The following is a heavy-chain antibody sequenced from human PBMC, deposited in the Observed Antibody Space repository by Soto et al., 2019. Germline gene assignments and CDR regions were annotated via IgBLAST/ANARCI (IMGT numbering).Heavy chain of an antibody. Sequence: QVQLQESGPGLVKPSETLSLICTVSGDPITSYFWTWLRQPAGKGLEWIGHVFPGGPTGHNSSLKSRVSMSIDTSKNHFSLTLTSVTAADTAVYYCARNLSGFTYGSRQFYFDYCGQGTLVTVSS. J-gene: IGHJ4*02. V-gene: IGHV4-4*07. CDR2: VFPGGPT. CDR3: ARNLSGFTYGSRQFYFDY. D-gene: IGHD3-10*01. CDR1: GDPITSYF.